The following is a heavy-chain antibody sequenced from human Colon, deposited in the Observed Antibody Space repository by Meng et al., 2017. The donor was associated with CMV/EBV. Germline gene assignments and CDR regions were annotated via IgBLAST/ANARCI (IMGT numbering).Heavy chain of an antibody. CDR2: KPSDGSIE. CDR1: GIPIGGYS. CDR3: ARDRPGGIEY. Sequence: GESLKISCAASGIPIGGYSMHWVRQAPGKGLEWLAIKPSDGSIESYADSVKGRFFISRDHSKSSVYLQMNSLRSDDTAVYYCARDRPGGIEYWGQGTLVTVSS. J-gene: IGHJ4*02. D-gene: IGHD3-16*01. V-gene: IGHV3-30-3*01.